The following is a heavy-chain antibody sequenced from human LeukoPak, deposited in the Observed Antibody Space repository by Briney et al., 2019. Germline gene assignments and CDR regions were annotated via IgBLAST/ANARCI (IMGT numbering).Heavy chain of an antibody. CDR1: GITLNNYG. D-gene: IGHD3/OR15-3a*01. CDR3: AKRGVVIRVILVGFHKEAYYFES. V-gene: IGHV3-23*01. CDR2: ISDSGGST. Sequence: GGSLRLSCAVSGITLNNYGMTWVHQAPGKGLEWVAGISDSGGSTKYADSVKGRFTISRDNPKNTLYLQMNSLRAEDTAVYFCAKRGVVIRVILVGFHKEAYYFESWGQGPLVTVSS. J-gene: IGHJ4*02.